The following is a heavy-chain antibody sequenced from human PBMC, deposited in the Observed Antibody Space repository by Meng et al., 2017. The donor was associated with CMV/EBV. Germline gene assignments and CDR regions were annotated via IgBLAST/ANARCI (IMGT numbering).Heavy chain of an antibody. Sequence: SVKVSCKASGGSLSAYATSWVRQAPGQGLEWIGGIIPIPDVTNYAQKFQGRVTITADRSTSTAYLELNSLGSEDTAVYYCARGHYPQLAPDYYYGLDVWGQGTTVTVSS. V-gene: IGHV1-69*10. CDR2: IIPIPDVT. CDR1: GGSLSAYA. D-gene: IGHD1-1*01. J-gene: IGHJ6*02. CDR3: ARGHYPQLAPDYYYGLDV.